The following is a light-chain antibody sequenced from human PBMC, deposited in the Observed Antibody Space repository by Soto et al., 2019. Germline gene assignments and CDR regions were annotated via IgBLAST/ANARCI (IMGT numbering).Light chain of an antibody. J-gene: IGKJ1*01. V-gene: IGKV1-5*03. Sequence: DIKMTQSPSTLSASVGDRVTITCRASQSISNWLAWYQERPGKVPRLLIYRASTLESGVPARFSGSRSGTEFTLTISSLQPDDFETYYCQLYNSPPWTFGQGTKVEIK. CDR3: QLYNSPPWT. CDR1: QSISNW. CDR2: RAS.